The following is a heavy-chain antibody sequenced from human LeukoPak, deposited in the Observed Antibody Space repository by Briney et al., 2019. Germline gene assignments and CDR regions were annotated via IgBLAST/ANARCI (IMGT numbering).Heavy chain of an antibody. CDR1: GLTFSSYW. CDR3: ARGSQGIVATGPNDY. D-gene: IGHD5-12*01. CDR2: INSDGSST. J-gene: IGHJ4*02. Sequence: GGSLRLSCAASGLTFSSYWMHWVRQAPGKGLVWVSRINSDGSSTSYADSVKGRFTISRDNAKNTLYLQMNSLRAEDTAVYYCARGSQGIVATGPNDYWGQGTLVTVSS. V-gene: IGHV3-74*01.